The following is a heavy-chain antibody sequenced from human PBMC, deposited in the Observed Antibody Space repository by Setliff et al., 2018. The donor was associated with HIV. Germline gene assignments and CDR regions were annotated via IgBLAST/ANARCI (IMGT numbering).Heavy chain of an antibody. Sequence: SETLSLTCTVSGASITSYYWNWIRQPPGQGLEWIGYMYYSGSTNYNPSLKIRVTISVDTTKNQVSLKLSSVTEADTAVYYCARGPYASSWYVSVYWFDHGGQGTLVTVSS. CDR1: GASITSYY. V-gene: IGHV4-59*01. J-gene: IGHJ5*02. CDR2: MYYSGST. CDR3: ARGPYASSWYVSVYWFDH. D-gene: IGHD6-13*01.